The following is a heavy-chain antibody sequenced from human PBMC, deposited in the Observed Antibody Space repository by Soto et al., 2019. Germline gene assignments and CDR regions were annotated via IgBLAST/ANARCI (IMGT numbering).Heavy chain of an antibody. Sequence: ASVKVSCKASGGTFSSYAISWVRQAPGQGLEWMGGIIPIFGTANYAQKFQGRVTITADESTSTAYMELSSLRSEDTAVYYCVRDLEGSGWYFDYWGQGTLVTVSS. CDR2: IIPIFGTA. J-gene: IGHJ4*02. CDR1: GGTFSSYA. CDR3: VRDLEGSGWYFDY. D-gene: IGHD6-19*01. V-gene: IGHV1-69*13.